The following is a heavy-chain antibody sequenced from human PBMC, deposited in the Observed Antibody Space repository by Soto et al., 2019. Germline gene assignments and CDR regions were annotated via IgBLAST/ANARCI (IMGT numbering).Heavy chain of an antibody. Sequence: PGGSLRLSCAASGFTFSGFGMHWVRQAPGKGLEWVAIIWYDGSDKYYADSVKGRFTISRDNSKNTLYLQMNCLRAEDTAVYHCAFGNLSYYFDYWGQGTPVTVSS. D-gene: IGHD3-16*01. CDR2: IWYDGSDK. CDR1: GFTFSGFG. V-gene: IGHV3-33*01. CDR3: AFGNLSYYFDY. J-gene: IGHJ4*02.